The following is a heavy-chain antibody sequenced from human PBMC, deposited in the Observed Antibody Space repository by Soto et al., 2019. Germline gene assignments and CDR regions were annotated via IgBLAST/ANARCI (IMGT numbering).Heavy chain of an antibody. CDR2: INHSGST. CDR1: GGSFSGYY. CDR3: ARGRGYYDSSGYYWGYYYYYGMDV. V-gene: IGHV4-34*01. Sequence: SETLSLTCAVYGGSFSGYYWSWIRQPPGKGLEWIGEINHSGSTNYNPSLKSQVTISVDTSKNQFSLKLSSVTAADTAVYYCARGRGYYDSSGYYWGYYYYYGMDVWGQGTTVTVSS. J-gene: IGHJ6*02. D-gene: IGHD3-22*01.